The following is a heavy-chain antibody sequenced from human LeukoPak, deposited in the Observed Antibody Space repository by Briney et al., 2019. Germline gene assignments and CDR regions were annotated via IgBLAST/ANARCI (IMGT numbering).Heavy chain of an antibody. Sequence: GGSLRLSCVASGFTFSKYAMIWVRQAPGKGLEWVSAITSSGGSTYYADSVKGRFTISRDSSKNTLYLQMNSLRAEDTAVYYCAKREIYYFDYWGQGTLVRVSS. CDR3: AKREIYYFDY. V-gene: IGHV3-23*01. J-gene: IGHJ4*02. CDR2: ITSSGGST. CDR1: GFTFSKYA.